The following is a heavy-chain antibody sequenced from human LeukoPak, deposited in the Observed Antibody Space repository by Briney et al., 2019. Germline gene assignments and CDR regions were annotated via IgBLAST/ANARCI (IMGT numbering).Heavy chain of an antibody. V-gene: IGHV4-31*11. CDR3: ARANYYDGGYLPVVYPSDY. CDR2: IYYSGST. J-gene: IGHJ4*02. CDR1: GGSISSIGYY. Sequence: SETLSLTCAVSGGSISSIGYYWSWIRQHPGTGLEWIGYIYYSGSTYYNPSLKSRGTISVDTSKNQFSLKLRSVTAADTAVYYCARANYYDGGYLPVVYPSDYWGQGILVTVSS. D-gene: IGHD3-22*01.